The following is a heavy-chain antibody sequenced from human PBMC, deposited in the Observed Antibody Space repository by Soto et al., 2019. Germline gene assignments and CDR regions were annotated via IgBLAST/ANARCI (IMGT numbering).Heavy chain of an antibody. Sequence: ASVKVSCKASGYTFTSYGISWVRQAPGQGLEWMGWISAYNGNTNYAQKLQGRVTMTKNTLYLQMNSLRAEDTAVYYCAKGGSAAYYFGMDVWGQGTTVTVSS. CDR1: GYTFTSYG. CDR3: AKGGSAAYYFGMDV. V-gene: IGHV1-18*01. CDR2: ISAYNGNT. J-gene: IGHJ6*02. D-gene: IGHD1-26*01.